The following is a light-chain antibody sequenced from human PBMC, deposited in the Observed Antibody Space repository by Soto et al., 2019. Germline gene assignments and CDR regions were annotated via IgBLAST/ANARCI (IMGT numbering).Light chain of an antibody. Sequence: QLVLTQSPSASASLGASVKLTCTRSSGHSSYAIAWHQQQPEKGPRYLMKLSSDGSHSKGDGIPDRFSGSSSGAERYLTISSLQSEDEAQYYCQTWDTGARVVFGGGPKLTVL. CDR3: QTWDTGARVV. J-gene: IGLJ2*01. CDR2: LSSDGSH. CDR1: SGHSSYA. V-gene: IGLV4-69*01.